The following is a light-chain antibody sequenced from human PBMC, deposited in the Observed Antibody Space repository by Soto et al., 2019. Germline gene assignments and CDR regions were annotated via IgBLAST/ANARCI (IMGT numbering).Light chain of an antibody. CDR2: GNS. CDR3: QSYDSSLSGYV. Sequence: QPVLTQSPSVSGAPGQRVTISCTGSSSNIGAGYDVHWYQQLPGTAPKLVIYGNSNRPSGVPDRVSGSKSGTSASLAITGLQAEDEADYYCQSYDSSLSGYVFGTGTKVTVL. CDR1: SSNIGAGYD. J-gene: IGLJ1*01. V-gene: IGLV1-40*01.